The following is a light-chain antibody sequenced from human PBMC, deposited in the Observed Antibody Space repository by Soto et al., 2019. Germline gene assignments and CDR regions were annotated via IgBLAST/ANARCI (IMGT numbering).Light chain of an antibody. CDR2: DVS. CDR1: ISDVGGYNL. J-gene: IGLJ1*01. Sequence: QSELTQPASESGSPGQSITISCTGNISDVGGYNLVSWYQQYPGKAPKLMICDVSNRPSGVSNRFSGSKSGNTASLTISGLQAEDEADYYCSSFTGSNYVFGTGTKVTVL. V-gene: IGLV2-14*03. CDR3: SSFTGSNYV.